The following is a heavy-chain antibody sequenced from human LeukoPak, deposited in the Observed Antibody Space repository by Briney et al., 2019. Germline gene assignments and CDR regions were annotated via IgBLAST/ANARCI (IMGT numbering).Heavy chain of an antibody. CDR1: GDSVSSNSAA. CDR3: ARDSVVTATGGFFDH. J-gene: IGHJ4*02. D-gene: IGHD2-21*02. Sequence: SQTLSLTCAISGDSVSSNSAAWNWIRQSPSRGLEWLGRIFYRSKWYNDYAASVKSRISINPDTSKNHFSLQLNSVTPEDTAVYYCARDSVVTATGGFFDHWGQGTLVTVSS. V-gene: IGHV6-1*01. CDR2: IFYRSKWYN.